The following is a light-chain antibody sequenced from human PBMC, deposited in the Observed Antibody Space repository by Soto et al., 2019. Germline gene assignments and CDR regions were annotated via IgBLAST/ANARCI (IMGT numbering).Light chain of an antibody. J-gene: IGLJ3*02. CDR1: NLGEKY. Sequence: SYELTQPPSVSVSPGQTASITCAGGNLGEKYACWYQQKPGQSPVLVIYKDTKRPTGIPERFSGSNSGNTATLTISGTQAMDEDDYYCQTWDSSTGVFGGGTKLTVL. V-gene: IGLV3-1*01. CDR3: QTWDSSTGV. CDR2: KDT.